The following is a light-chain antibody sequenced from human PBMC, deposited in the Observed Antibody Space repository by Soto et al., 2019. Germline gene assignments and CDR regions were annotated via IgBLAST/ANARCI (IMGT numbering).Light chain of an antibody. CDR2: EVS. J-gene: IGLJ3*02. V-gene: IGLV2-14*01. CDR1: RSDVGGYNY. Sequence: QSALTQPASVSGSPGQAITISCTGTRSDVGGYNYVSWYQQHPGKAPKFMIYEVSNRPSGVSNRFSGSKSGNTASLTISGLQAEDEADYYCSSYTSSSTLVFGGGTKLTVL. CDR3: SSYTSSSTLV.